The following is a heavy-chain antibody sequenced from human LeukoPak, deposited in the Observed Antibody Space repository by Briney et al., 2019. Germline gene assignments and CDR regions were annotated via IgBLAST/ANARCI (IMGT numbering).Heavy chain of an antibody. Sequence: SETLSLTCTVSGGSISSSSYYWGWNRQPPGKGLEWIGSISYSGSTLYNPSLKSRVTVSVDTSKDQFSLKLSSVTAADTAVYYCARGHRTLEWDVTHYIDYWGQGTLATVSS. D-gene: IGHD3-3*01. J-gene: IGHJ4*02. CDR2: ISYSGST. V-gene: IGHV4-39*01. CDR3: ARGHRTLEWDVTHYIDY. CDR1: GGSISSSSYY.